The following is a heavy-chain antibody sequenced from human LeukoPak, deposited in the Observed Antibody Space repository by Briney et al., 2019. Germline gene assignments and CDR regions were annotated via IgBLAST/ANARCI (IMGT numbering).Heavy chain of an antibody. V-gene: IGHV4-34*01. J-gene: IGHJ6*02. CDR2: FNHSGST. Sequence: SETLSLTCAVYGGSFSGYYWSWSRQPPGKGLEWFGEFNHSGSTNYTPSLKSRVTISVDMSNNQFSLKLSPVTAADTAVYYCARDLGYCSGGSCYFYYYYGMDVWGQGTTVTVSS. D-gene: IGHD2-15*01. CDR3: ARDLGYCSGGSCYFYYYYGMDV. CDR1: GGSFSGYY.